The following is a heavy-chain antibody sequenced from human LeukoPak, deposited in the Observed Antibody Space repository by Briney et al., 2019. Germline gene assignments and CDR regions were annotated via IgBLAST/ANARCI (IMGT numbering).Heavy chain of an antibody. J-gene: IGHJ3*02. CDR3: AKDRDYGERIGLLDI. Sequence: GGSLRLSCAASGFTFSSYGMSWVRQAPGKGLEWVSAISGSGGSTYYADSVKGRFTISRDNSKNTLYLQMNSLRAEDTAVYYCAKDRDYGERIGLLDIWGQGTMVTVSS. CDR2: ISGSGGST. V-gene: IGHV3-23*01. CDR1: GFTFSSYG. D-gene: IGHD4-17*01.